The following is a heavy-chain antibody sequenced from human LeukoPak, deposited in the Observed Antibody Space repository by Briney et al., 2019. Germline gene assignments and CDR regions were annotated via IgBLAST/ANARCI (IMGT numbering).Heavy chain of an antibody. CDR1: GYTFTGYY. J-gene: IGHJ4*02. V-gene: IGHV1-2*02. Sequence: ASVKVSCKASGYTFTGYYMHWVRQAPGQGLEWMGWINPNSGGTNYAQKFQGRVTMTRDTSISTAYMELSRLRSDDTAVYYCAKGWSRDFWSGPRGYFDYWGQGTLVTVSS. CDR3: AKGWSRDFWSGPRGYFDY. D-gene: IGHD3-3*01. CDR2: INPNSGGT.